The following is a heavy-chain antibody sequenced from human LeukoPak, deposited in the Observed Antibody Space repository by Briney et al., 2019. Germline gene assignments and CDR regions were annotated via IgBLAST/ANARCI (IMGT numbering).Heavy chain of an antibody. CDR3: ARNAYYYDSSGYYGVGYFDY. CDR2: IYYSGST. J-gene: IGHJ4*02. Sequence: SETLSLTCTVSGASISRYYWSWIRQPPGKGLEWIGYIYYSGSTNYNPSLKSRVTISVDTSKNQFSLKLSSVTAADTAVYYCARNAYYYDSSGYYGVGYFDYWGQGTLVTVSS. D-gene: IGHD3-22*01. CDR1: GASISRYY. V-gene: IGHV4-59*01.